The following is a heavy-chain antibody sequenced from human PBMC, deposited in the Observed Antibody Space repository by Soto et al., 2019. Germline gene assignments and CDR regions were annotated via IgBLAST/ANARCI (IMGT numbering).Heavy chain of an antibody. D-gene: IGHD3-10*02. Sequence: QVQLVQSGAEVKKHGASVKVSCKASGYTFTSYDINWVRQATGQGLEWMGWMNPNSGNTGYAQKFQGRVTMTRNTSISTAYMELSSLRSEDTAVYYCARVFASAEPNYYMDVWGKGTTVTVSS. CDR2: MNPNSGNT. J-gene: IGHJ6*03. CDR3: ARVFASAEPNYYMDV. CDR1: GYTFTSYD. V-gene: IGHV1-8*01.